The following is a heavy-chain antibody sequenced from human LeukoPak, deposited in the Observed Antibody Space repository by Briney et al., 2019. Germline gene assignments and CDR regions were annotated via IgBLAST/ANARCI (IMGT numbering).Heavy chain of an antibody. CDR3: ASAQLVSP. CDR2: ISSGSSYI. Sequence: PGGSLRLSCAASGFTFSCYSMDWVRQAPGKGLEWVSSISSGSSYIYYADSVKGRFTISRDNAKNSLYLQMNSLRAEDTAVYYCASAQLVSPWGQGTLVTVSS. V-gene: IGHV3-21*01. J-gene: IGHJ5*02. CDR1: GFTFSCYS. D-gene: IGHD6-13*01.